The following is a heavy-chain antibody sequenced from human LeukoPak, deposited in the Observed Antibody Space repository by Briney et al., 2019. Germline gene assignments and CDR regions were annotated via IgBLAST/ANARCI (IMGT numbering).Heavy chain of an antibody. CDR1: GYTLSELS. V-gene: IGHV1-24*01. D-gene: IGHD2-15*01. Sequence: ASVKVSCKVSGYTLSELSMHWVRQAPGKGLEWMGGFDPEDGETIYTQKFQGRVTLTEDRYIDTAYMELSSLRSEDTAVYCCAADSRVVAAFDYWGQGTLVTVSS. J-gene: IGHJ4*02. CDR3: AADSRVVAAFDY. CDR2: FDPEDGET.